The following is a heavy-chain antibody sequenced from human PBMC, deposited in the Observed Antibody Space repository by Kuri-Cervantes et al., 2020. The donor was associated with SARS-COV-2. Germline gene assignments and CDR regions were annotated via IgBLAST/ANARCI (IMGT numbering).Heavy chain of an antibody. V-gene: IGHV3-33*03. D-gene: IGHD4-23*01. CDR2: IWYDGSKK. J-gene: IGHJ4*02. Sequence: GGSLRLSCAASGFTFSNYGMQWVRQAPGKGLEWVALIWYDGSKKYYADSVKGRFTISRDNAKNTLYLQMNSLRAEDTAVYYCAKAPRPHWDGGNSGDYWGQGTLVTVSS. CDR1: GFTFSNYG. CDR3: AKAPRPHWDGGNSGDY.